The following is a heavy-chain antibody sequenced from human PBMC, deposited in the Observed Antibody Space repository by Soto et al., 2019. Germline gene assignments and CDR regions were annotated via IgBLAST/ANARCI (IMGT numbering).Heavy chain of an antibody. J-gene: IGHJ4*02. CDR3: AKNWNWGSLVH. D-gene: IGHD7-27*01. CDR2: INHSGGT. V-gene: IGHV4-34*01. CDR1: STSFSDYF. Sequence: SETLSLTCAVYSTSFSDYFWTWIRQPPGKGLEWIGEINHSGGTNYNPSLKSRVTISVDASKNQFSLKLSSVTAADTAVYYCAKNWNWGSLVHWGQGTLVTVSS.